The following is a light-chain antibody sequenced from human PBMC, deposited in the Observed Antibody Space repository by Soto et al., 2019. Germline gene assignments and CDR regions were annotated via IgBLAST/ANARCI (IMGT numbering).Light chain of an antibody. V-gene: IGLV2-8*01. J-gene: IGLJ3*02. Sequence: QSALTQPPSASGSPGQSVTISCTGTSSDVGGYNYVSWYQQHPGKAPKLMIYEVSKRPSGVPDRFSGPKSGNTASLTASGHQAEDEAEYYSNSYAGSKNSVFCGGTKQT. CDR3: NSYAGSKNSV. CDR2: EVS. CDR1: SSDVGGYNY.